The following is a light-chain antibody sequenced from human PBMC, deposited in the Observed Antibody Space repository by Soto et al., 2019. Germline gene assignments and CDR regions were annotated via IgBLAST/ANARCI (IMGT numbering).Light chain of an antibody. CDR2: GAS. CDR3: QQYKSWPPMT. J-gene: IGKJ5*01. Sequence: EILMTQSPATLSVSPGDSATLSCRASQSLGQRLAWYQQKVGQAPRLLIFGASTRATGIPARFSGSESGTEFTLTISSLQSEDFAVYYCQQYKSWPPMTFGQGTRLEIK. CDR1: QSLGQR. V-gene: IGKV3-15*01.